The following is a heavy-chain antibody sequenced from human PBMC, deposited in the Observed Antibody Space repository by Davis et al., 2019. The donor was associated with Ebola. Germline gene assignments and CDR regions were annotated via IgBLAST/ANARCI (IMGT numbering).Heavy chain of an antibody. CDR1: GGSISSYY. Sequence: SETLSLTCTVSGGSISSYYWSWIRQPPGKGLEWIGYIYYSGSTNYNPSLKSRVTISVDTSKNQFSLKLSSVTAADTAVYYCARGAGSGWYYNWFDPWGQGTLVTVSS. D-gene: IGHD6-19*01. CDR2: IYYSGST. J-gene: IGHJ5*02. V-gene: IGHV4-59*01. CDR3: ARGAGSGWYYNWFDP.